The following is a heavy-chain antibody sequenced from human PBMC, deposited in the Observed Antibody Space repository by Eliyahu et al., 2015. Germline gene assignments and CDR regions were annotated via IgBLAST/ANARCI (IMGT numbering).Heavy chain of an antibody. CDR2: ISYDGSNK. Sequence: GFTFSSYAMHWVRQAPGKGLEWVAVISYDGSNKYYADSVKGRFTISRDNSKNTLYLQMNSLRAEDTAVYYCARDRSIVATILIGDPDAFDIWGQGTMVTVSS. D-gene: IGHD5-12*01. V-gene: IGHV3-30*01. J-gene: IGHJ3*02. CDR3: ARDRSIVATILIGDPDAFDI. CDR1: GFTFSSYA.